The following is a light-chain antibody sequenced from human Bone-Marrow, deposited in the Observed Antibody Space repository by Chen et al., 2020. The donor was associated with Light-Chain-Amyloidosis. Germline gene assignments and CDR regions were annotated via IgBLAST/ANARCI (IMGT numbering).Light chain of an antibody. CDR2: EDD. CDR1: SGSSATNY. Sequence: FMLPQPPSVSESPGKTVIISCTRSSGSSATNYVQWYQQRPGSSPTTVIYEDDQRPSGVPDRFSGSIDRSSNSASLTSSGLKTEDEADYYCQSYQGSSQGVFGGGTKLTVL. J-gene: IGLJ3*02. CDR3: QSYQGSSQGV. V-gene: IGLV6-57*01.